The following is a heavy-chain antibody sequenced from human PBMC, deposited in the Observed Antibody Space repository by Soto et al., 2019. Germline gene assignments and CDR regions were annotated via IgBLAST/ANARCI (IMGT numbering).Heavy chain of an antibody. CDR3: ARLSGAAAGIYYFDY. Sequence: GESLKISCKGSGYSFTSYWIGWVRQMPGKGLEWMGIIYPGDSDTRYSPSFQGQVTISADKSISTAYLQWSSLKASDTAMYYCARLSGAAAGIYYFDYWGQGTLVTVSS. D-gene: IGHD6-13*01. V-gene: IGHV5-51*01. CDR2: IYPGDSDT. J-gene: IGHJ4*02. CDR1: GYSFTSYW.